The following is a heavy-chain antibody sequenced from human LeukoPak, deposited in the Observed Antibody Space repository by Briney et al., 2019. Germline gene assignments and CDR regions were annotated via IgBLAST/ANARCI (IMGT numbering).Heavy chain of an antibody. CDR2: FDPEDGET. Sequence: ASVKVSCKVSGYTLTELSMHWVRQAPGKGLEWMGGFDPEDGETIYAQKFQGRVTMTEDTSTDTAYMELSSLRSEDTAVYYCARSPPVGYYYDSSGPHLFDYWGQGTLVTVSS. V-gene: IGHV1-24*01. J-gene: IGHJ4*02. CDR1: GYTLTELS. D-gene: IGHD3-22*01. CDR3: ARSPPVGYYYDSSGPHLFDY.